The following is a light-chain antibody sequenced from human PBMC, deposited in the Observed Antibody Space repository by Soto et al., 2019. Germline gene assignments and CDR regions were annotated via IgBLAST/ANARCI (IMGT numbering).Light chain of an antibody. V-gene: IGLV2-14*01. CDR3: SSYTTRNTWV. Sequence: QSVLTQPASVSGSPGQSITISCTGTSSDIGAYNHVSWYQQYPGNAPTLMIYEVTNRPSGVSDRFSGSKSSNTASLTISGLQAEDEGDYYCSSYTTRNTWVFGGGTKLTVL. CDR1: SSDIGAYNH. CDR2: EVT. J-gene: IGLJ3*02.